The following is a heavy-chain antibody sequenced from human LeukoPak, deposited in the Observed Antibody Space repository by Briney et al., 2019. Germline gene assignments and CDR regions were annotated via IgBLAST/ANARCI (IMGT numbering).Heavy chain of an antibody. Sequence: GGSLRLSCAASGCTFSTYTMNWVRQAPGKGLEWISYISSSSSAIYYADSVKGRFTISRDNAKNSLYLQMNSLRDEDTAVYYCARNYGSGRINDYWGQGTLVTVSS. CDR1: GCTFSTYT. V-gene: IGHV3-48*02. J-gene: IGHJ4*02. CDR2: ISSSSSAI. D-gene: IGHD3-10*01. CDR3: ARNYGSGRINDY.